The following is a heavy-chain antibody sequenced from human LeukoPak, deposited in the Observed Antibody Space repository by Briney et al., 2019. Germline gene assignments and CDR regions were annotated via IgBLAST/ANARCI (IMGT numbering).Heavy chain of an antibody. CDR1: GFTFSIYT. CDR3: AKDGHCPGALCPTQIAVAGYNDN. V-gene: IGHV3-23*01. J-gene: IGHJ4*02. D-gene: IGHD6-19*01. CDR2: INYNGDNK. Sequence: GGSLRLSCAASGFTFSIYTMNWVRQAPGKGLEWVSIINYNGDNKYYADSVQGRFTISRDNSKNTVYLQMNSLRAEDTAIYSCAKDGHCPGALCPTQIAVAGYNDNWGQGTLVTVSS.